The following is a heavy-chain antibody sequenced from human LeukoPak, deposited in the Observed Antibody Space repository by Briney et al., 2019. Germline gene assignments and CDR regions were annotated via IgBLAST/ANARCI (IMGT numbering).Heavy chain of an antibody. D-gene: IGHD5-12*01. CDR2: ISGSGGST. J-gene: IGHJ4*02. Sequence: GGSLRLSCAASGFTFSSYAMSWVRQAPGKGLEWVSAISGSGGSTYYADSVKGRFTISRDNSKNTLYLQMNSLRAEDTAVYYCAKGYGGYDYRYYFDYWGQGTLVTVSS. V-gene: IGHV3-23*01. CDR1: GFTFSSYA. CDR3: AKGYGGYDYRYYFDY.